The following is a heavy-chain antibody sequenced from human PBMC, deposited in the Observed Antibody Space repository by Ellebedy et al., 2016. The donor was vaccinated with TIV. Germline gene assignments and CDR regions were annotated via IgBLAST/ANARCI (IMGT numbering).Heavy chain of an antibody. CDR3: AKVRISGDGYWVFDF. CDR2: IVGSGGSR. D-gene: IGHD5-18*01. CDR1: GFSFSSYA. J-gene: IGHJ4*02. V-gene: IGHV3-23*01. Sequence: GESLKISCAASGFSFSSYAMSWVRQAPGKGLEWVSGIVGSGGSRYADSVKGRFTISRDNSKSTLDLQMSSLRAEDTAVYYCAKVRISGDGYWVFDFWGQGTLVTVST.